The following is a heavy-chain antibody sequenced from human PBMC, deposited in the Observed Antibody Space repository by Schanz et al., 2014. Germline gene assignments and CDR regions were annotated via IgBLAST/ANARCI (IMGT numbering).Heavy chain of an antibody. CDR3: AREQIMAAAGLVDY. Sequence: VQLVESGGGLVKPGGSLRLSCAASGFTFSSYAMHWVRQAPGKGLEWVALISNDGSIKYYADSVEGRFTISRDNSENTLYLQMNSLRAEDTAVYYCAREQIMAAAGLVDYWGHGTLVTVSS. CDR1: GFTFSSYA. CDR2: ISNDGSIK. D-gene: IGHD6-13*01. V-gene: IGHV3-30-3*01. J-gene: IGHJ4*01.